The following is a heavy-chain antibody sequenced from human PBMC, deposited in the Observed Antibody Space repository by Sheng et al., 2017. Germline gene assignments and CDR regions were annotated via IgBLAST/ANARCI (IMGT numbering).Heavy chain of an antibody. D-gene: IGHD1-26*01. CDR3: AKEGGSGSYWVDY. V-gene: IGHV1-2*02. J-gene: IGHJ4*02. CDR2: INPNSGGT. Sequence: QVQLVQSGAEVKKPGASVKVSCKASGYTFTGYYMHWVRQAPGQGLEWMGWINPNSGGTNYAQKFQGRVTMTRDTSISTAYMELSKLTSDDTALFYCAKEGGSGSYWVDYWGQGTLVTVSS. CDR1: GYTFTGYY.